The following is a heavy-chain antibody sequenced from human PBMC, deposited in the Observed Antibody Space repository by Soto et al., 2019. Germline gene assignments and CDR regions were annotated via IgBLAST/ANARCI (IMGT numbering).Heavy chain of an antibody. D-gene: IGHD5-18*01. V-gene: IGHV4-59*01. J-gene: IGHJ4*02. CDR3: ARVAKGSLWFPYFDP. CDR2: IDNSGTS. Sequence: SETLSLTCSVSGDSISDYYWSWIRQPPGKGLEWIGYIDNSGTSNYKTSLKGRVSISVDTSKNQFSLELTSVTAADSAVYFCARVAKGSLWFPYFDPWGQGTLVTVSS. CDR1: GDSISDYY.